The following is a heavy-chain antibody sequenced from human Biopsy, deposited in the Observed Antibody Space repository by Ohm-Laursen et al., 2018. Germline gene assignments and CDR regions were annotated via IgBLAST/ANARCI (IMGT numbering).Heavy chain of an antibody. CDR1: SYTFYSYG. CDR3: ARAFGGAYYSYAFDL. CDR2: ITADNT. Sequence: GSSVKVSCKSSSYTFYSYGITWVRQAPGQGLEWMGWITADNTNSAQKFQGRLTMTTDISTSTAYMDLKGLRSDDTAIYYCARAFGGAYYSYAFDLWGQGTLVTVSS. V-gene: IGHV1-18*01. D-gene: IGHD2-21*02. J-gene: IGHJ3*01.